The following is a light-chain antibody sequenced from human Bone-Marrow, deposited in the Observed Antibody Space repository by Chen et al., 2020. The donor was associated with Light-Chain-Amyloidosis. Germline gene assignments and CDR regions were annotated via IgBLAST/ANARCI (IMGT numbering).Light chain of an antibody. J-gene: IGLJ3*02. Sequence: SLVLTHPSSVSVAPGQTATLACGGNNIGSTSVHWYQQTPGQAPLLVVYDDSDRPSGIPERLSGSNSGNTATLTISRVEAGDEADYYCQVWDRSSDRPVFGGGTKLTVL. CDR3: QVWDRSSDRPV. V-gene: IGLV3-21*02. CDR2: DDS. CDR1: NIGSTS.